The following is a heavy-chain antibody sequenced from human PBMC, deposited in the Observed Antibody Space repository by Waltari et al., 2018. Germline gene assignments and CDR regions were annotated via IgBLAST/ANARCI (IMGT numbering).Heavy chain of an antibody. CDR1: GFTVSSNY. Sequence: EVQLVETGGGLIQPGGSLRLSCAASGFTVSSNYMSWVRQAPGKGLEWVSVIYSGGSTYYADSVKGRFTISRDNSKNTLYLQMNSLRAEDTAVYYCARDYGGNSHYYYYMDVWGKGTTVTVSS. D-gene: IGHD2-21*02. CDR3: ARDYGGNSHYYYYMDV. J-gene: IGHJ6*03. CDR2: IYSGGST. V-gene: IGHV3-53*02.